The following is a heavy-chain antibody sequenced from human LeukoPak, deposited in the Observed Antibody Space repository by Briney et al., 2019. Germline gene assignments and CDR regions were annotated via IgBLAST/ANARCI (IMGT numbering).Heavy chain of an antibody. V-gene: IGHV3-23*01. CDR2: ITGSGGST. CDR3: ANVPHKVLPSSGYQQKHFDY. Sequence: PGGSLRLSCAASGFTFSSYAMSWVRQAPGKGLEWVSAITGSGGSTYYADSVKGRFTISRDNSKNTLYLQMNSLRAEDTAVYHCANVPHKVLPSSGYQQKHFDYWGQGTLVTVSS. D-gene: IGHD3-22*01. CDR1: GFTFSSYA. J-gene: IGHJ4*02.